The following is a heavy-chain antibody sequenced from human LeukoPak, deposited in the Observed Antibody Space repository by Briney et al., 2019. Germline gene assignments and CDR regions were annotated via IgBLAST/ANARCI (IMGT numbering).Heavy chain of an antibody. CDR2: IYYSGST. D-gene: IGHD3-22*01. J-gene: IGHJ5*02. CDR1: GGSISSSYYY. Sequence: SETLSLTCTVSGGSISSSYYYWGWIRQPPGKGLEWIGSIYYSGSTYYNPSLKSRVTISVDTSKNQFSLKLSSVTAADTAVYYCAREVSYDSSGYYSRGYNWFDPWGQGTLVTVSS. CDR3: AREVSYDSSGYYSRGYNWFDP. V-gene: IGHV4-39*07.